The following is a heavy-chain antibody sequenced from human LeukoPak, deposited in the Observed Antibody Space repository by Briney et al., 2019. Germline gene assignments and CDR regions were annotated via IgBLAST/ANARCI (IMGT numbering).Heavy chain of an antibody. D-gene: IGHD6-19*01. CDR3: ATDRYSSGDS. V-gene: IGHV3-74*01. Sequence: GGSLRLSCAASGFTFSSWWMHWVRQAPGKGLVWVSRISSDGTTTGYADSVKGRFTISRDNAKSRLYLQMNSLRAEDTAVYYCATDRYSSGDSWGQGTLVTVSS. J-gene: IGHJ5*01. CDR2: ISSDGTTT. CDR1: GFTFSSWW.